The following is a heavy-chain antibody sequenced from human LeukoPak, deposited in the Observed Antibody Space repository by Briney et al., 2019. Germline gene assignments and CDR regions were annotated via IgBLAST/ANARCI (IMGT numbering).Heavy chain of an antibody. J-gene: IGHJ4*02. V-gene: IGHV3-30*18. D-gene: IGHD4-17*01. CDR3: ANLYGDSPDY. CDR1: GFTFSSFG. Sequence: GRSLRLSCAASGFTFSSFGMHWVRQAPGKGLEWVALISYDGGSEYYADSAKGRFTISRDNSKNTLYLHMNSLRAEDTAMYYCANLYGDSPDYWGQGTLVTVSS. CDR2: ISYDGGSE.